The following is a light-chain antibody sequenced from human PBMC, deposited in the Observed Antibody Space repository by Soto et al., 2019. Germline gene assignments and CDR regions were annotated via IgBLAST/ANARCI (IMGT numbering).Light chain of an antibody. J-gene: IGKJ3*01. V-gene: IGKV3-20*01. CDR3: QQYGSSRGFT. CDR1: QSVSSSY. Sequence: EIVLTQSPGTLSLSPGERATLSCRASQSVSSSYLAWYQQKPGQAPRLLIYGASSRATGIPDRFSGSGSGTDFTLTISRLEPDDFAVYYCQQYGSSRGFTFGPGTKVDI. CDR2: GAS.